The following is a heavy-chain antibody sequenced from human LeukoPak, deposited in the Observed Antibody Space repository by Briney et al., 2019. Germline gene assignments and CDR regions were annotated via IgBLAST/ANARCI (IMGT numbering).Heavy chain of an antibody. Sequence: SQTLSLTRTVSCGSISSGGYYWSWIRQHPGKGLEWIGYIYYSGSTYYNPSLMSRVSVSMDTSKSQFSLKLSSVTAADTAVYYSARGGYYFYYGMDVWGKGTTVTVSS. CDR1: CGSISSGGYY. V-gene: IGHV4-31*03. J-gene: IGHJ6*04. CDR3: ARGGYYFYYGMDV. CDR2: IYYSGST.